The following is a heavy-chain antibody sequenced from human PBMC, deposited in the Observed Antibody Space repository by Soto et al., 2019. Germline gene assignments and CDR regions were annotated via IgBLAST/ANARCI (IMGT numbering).Heavy chain of an antibody. CDR1: GFTFSDHY. V-gene: IGHV3-11*04. D-gene: IGHD5-18*01. J-gene: IGHJ6*02. Sequence: QVQLVESGGGLVKPGGSLRLSCAASGFTFSDHYMSWIRQAPGKGLEWVSYISSGSAIYYTDSVKGRFTISRDAAKSSLYLPRHSPRAEDPAVYYCGGGYGRRRRSYGMDVRGQGTTVT. CDR2: ISSGSAI. CDR3: GGGYGRRRRSYGMDV.